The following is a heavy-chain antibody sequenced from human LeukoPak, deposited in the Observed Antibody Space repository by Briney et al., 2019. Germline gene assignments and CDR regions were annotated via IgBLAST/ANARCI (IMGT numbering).Heavy chain of an antibody. J-gene: IGHJ4*02. D-gene: IGHD2-15*01. CDR3: ARDLSPAGWYYFDY. CDR1: GGSISSGGYY. CDR2: IYYSGST. Sequence: SQTLSLTCTVSGGSISSGGYYWSWIRQHPGKGLEWIGYIYYSGSTYYNPSLKSRVTISVDTSKDQFSLKLSSVTAADTAVYYCARDLSPAGWYYFDYWGQGTLVTVSS. V-gene: IGHV4-31*03.